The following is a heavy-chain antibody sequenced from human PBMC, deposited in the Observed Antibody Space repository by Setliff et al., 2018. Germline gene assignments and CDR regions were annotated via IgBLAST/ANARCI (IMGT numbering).Heavy chain of an antibody. V-gene: IGHV4-34*08. CDR1: GLTFTRDA. J-gene: IGHJ3*01. Sequence: LSCAASGLTFTRDAMTWVRQPSGKGLEWIAEINHSGSTNYNPSLKGRVTISVDTAKKQFSLTLRYVTAADTALYYCRQAVVGRDVFDVWGQGTVVTVSS. CDR3: RQAVVGRDVFDV. CDR2: INHSGST. D-gene: IGHD1-1*01.